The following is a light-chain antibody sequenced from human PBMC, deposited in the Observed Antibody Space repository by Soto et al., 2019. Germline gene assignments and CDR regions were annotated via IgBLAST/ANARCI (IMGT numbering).Light chain of an antibody. J-gene: IGKJ1*01. CDR3: QQYDTLPPT. CDR2: DAS. Sequence: DIQMTQSPSSLSASVGDRVTITCQASQDISNYLNWYQQKPGKAPKLLIYDASNLETGVPSRFSGSGSGTDFTFTISSLQPEEIAKYYCQQYDTLPPTFGQGNKVEIK. V-gene: IGKV1-33*01. CDR1: QDISNY.